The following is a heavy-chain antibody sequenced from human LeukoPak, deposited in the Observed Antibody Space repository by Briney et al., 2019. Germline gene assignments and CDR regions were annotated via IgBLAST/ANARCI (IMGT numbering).Heavy chain of an antibody. J-gene: IGHJ6*02. CDR1: GFTFGDYA. CDR2: IRSKAYGGTT. Sequence: PGRSLRLSCTASGFTFGDYAMSWVRQAPGKGLEWVGFIRSKAYGGTTEYAASVKGRFTISRDDSKSIAYLQMNSLKTEDTAVYYCTREGEGCSGGSCYFGYYYGMDVWGQGTTVTVSS. V-gene: IGHV3-49*04. D-gene: IGHD2-15*01. CDR3: TREGEGCSGGSCYFGYYYGMDV.